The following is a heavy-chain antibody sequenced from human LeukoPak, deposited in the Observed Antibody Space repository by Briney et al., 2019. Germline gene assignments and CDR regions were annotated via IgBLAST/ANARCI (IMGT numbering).Heavy chain of an antibody. J-gene: IGHJ4*02. CDR3: ARDPYSSSSFDY. D-gene: IGHD6-6*01. Sequence: GGSLRLSCAASGFTFSSYSMNWVRQAPGKGLEWVSYISRSSSTIYYADSVKGRFTISRDNAKNSVYLQMNSLRAEDTAVYYCARDPYSSSSFDYWGQGTLVTVSS. CDR2: ISRSSSTI. CDR1: GFTFSSYS. V-gene: IGHV3-48*01.